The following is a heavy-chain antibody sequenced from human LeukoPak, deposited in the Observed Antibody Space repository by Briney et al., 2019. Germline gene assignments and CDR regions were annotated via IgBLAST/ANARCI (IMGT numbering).Heavy chain of an antibody. D-gene: IGHD2-8*01. CDR2: ISHDGSNK. CDR1: GFTFSSYG. V-gene: IGHV3-30*18. Sequence: PGGSLRLSCAASGFTFSSYGMRWVRQAPGKGLEWVAIISHDGSNKFYADSVKGRFTISRDNSKNTLYLQMNSLRAEDTAVYYCAKCMVGNPAGLFDYWGQGTLVTVSS. CDR3: AKCMVGNPAGLFDY. J-gene: IGHJ4*02.